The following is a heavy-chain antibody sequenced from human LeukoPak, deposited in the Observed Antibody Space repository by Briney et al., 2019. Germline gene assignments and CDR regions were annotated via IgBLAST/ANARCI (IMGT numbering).Heavy chain of an antibody. CDR1: GGSFSGYY. V-gene: IGHV4-34*01. CDR2: INHSGST. D-gene: IGHD6-19*01. CDR3: ARRGQWLFAAFFDY. Sequence: PSETLSLTCAVYGGSFSGYYWSWIRQPPGKGLEWIGEINHSGSTNYNPSLKSRVTISVDTSKNQFSLKLSSVTAADTAVYYCARRGQWLFAAFFDYWGQGTLVTVSS. J-gene: IGHJ4*02.